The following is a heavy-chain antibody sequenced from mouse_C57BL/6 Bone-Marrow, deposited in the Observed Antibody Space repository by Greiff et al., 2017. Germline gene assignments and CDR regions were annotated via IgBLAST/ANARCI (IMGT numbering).Heavy chain of an antibody. CDR2: IYPRSGNT. J-gene: IGHJ1*03. Sequence: QVQLQQSGAELARPGASVKLSCKASGYTFTSYGISWVKQRTGQGLEWIGEIYPRSGNTYYNEKFKGKATLTADKSSSTAYMGLRSLTSEDSAVXFCARGATVVGRYFDVWGTGTTVTVSS. CDR1: GYTFTSYG. CDR3: ARGATVVGRYFDV. V-gene: IGHV1-81*01. D-gene: IGHD1-1*01.